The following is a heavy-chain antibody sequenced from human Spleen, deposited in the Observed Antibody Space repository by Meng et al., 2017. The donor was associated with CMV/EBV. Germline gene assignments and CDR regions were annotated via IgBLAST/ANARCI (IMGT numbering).Heavy chain of an antibody. D-gene: IGHD2-2*01. CDR1: GGSVSSANYY. CDR3: ARGSSTSLLGFDY. CDR2: IYYTGST. J-gene: IGHJ4*02. Sequence: SETLSLTCTASGGSVSSANYYWSWIRQPPGKGLDWIGYIYYTGSTNYNPSLKSRVTISKDTSKNQFSLKLSSVTAADTAVYCCARGSSTSLLGFDYWGQGTLVTVSS. V-gene: IGHV4-61*01.